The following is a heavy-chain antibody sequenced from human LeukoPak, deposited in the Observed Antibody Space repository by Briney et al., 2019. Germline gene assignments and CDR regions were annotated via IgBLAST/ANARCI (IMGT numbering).Heavy chain of an antibody. J-gene: IGHJ4*02. V-gene: IGHV3-30*02. CDR2: IRHHGMNE. Sequence: GGPLRLSCAASGFTFSSFGMHWVRQTATNGLEWVAFIRHHGMNESYVDSVKGRFTISRDNSKHTLYLQMNSLRVEDTAVYYCAKDRRDYGDYGLDYWGQGTLVTVSS. CDR1: GFTFSSFG. CDR3: AKDRRDYGDYGLDY. D-gene: IGHD4-17*01.